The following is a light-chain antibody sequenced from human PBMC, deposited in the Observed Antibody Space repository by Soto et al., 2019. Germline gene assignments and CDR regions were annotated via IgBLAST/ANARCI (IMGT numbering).Light chain of an antibody. V-gene: IGKV3-11*01. CDR3: QQYYSAPLT. CDR2: NAS. CDR1: QSVSTF. J-gene: IGKJ4*01. Sequence: EIVLTQSPATLSLSPGERAILSCRASQSVSTFLAWFQQKPGQPPRLLIYNASNRTTGIPARFSGSGSGTDFTLTISSLEPEDFAVYYCQQYYSAPLTFGGGTKVEIK.